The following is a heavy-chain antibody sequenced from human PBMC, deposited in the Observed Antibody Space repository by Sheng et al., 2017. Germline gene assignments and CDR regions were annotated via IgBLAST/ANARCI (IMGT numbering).Heavy chain of an antibody. CDR2: IDPNSGGT. CDR3: ARAPGTIDY. V-gene: IGHV1-2*02. Sequence: QVLLVQSGAEVKKPGASVKVSCKAAGYTFTDYYMHWVRQAPGQGLEWMGWIDPNSGGTNYAQKFQGRLTLTRDTSITAAYMELSRLTSDDTAVYYCARAPGTIDYWGQGNPG. CDR1: GYTFTDYY. D-gene: IGHD1-26*01. J-gene: IGHJ4*02.